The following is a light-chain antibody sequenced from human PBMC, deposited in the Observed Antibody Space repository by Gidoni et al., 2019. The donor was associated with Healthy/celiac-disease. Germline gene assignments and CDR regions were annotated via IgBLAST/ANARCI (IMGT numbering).Light chain of an antibody. V-gene: IGKV1-33*01. Sequence: IQMTHSPSSLSASVGDRVTITCQASQDISNYLNWYQQKPGKAPKLLIYDASNLETGVPSRFSGSGSGTDFTFTISSLQAEDIATYYCQQYDNLPYTFGQGTKLEIK. CDR1: QDISNY. J-gene: IGKJ2*01. CDR2: DAS. CDR3: QQYDNLPYT.